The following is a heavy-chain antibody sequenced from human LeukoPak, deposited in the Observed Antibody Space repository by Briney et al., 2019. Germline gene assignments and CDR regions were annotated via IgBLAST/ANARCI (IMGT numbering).Heavy chain of an antibody. CDR2: IYYSGST. D-gene: IGHD1-26*01. CDR3: ARIWGVGMVVPYYFDY. J-gene: IGHJ4*02. Sequence: SETLSLTCTVSGGSISSYYWSWIRQPPGKGLEWIGYIYYSGSTNYNPSLKSRVTISVDTSKNQFSLKLSSVTAADTAVYYCARIWGVGMVVPYYFDYWGQGTLVTVSS. V-gene: IGHV4-59*01. CDR1: GGSISSYY.